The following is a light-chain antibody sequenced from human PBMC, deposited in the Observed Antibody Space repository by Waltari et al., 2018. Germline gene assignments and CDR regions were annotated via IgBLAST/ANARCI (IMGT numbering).Light chain of an antibody. CDR1: RSNIGRNT. CDR2: ANT. Sequence: QSVLTQPPSASGTPGQRVTISCSGSRSNIGRNTVNWYRQLPGTAPKLLIYANTQRPSGVPDRFSGSKSGTSASLAISGLQAEDEADYYCSLYTSSSTWVFGGGTKLTVL. V-gene: IGLV1-44*01. J-gene: IGLJ3*02. CDR3: SLYTSSSTWV.